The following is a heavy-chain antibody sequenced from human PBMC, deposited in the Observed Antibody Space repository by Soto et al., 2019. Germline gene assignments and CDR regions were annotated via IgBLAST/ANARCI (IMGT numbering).Heavy chain of an antibody. CDR3: ARGLYYSMSFYFDF. CDR2: RYSGGTT. J-gene: IGHJ4*02. Sequence: EVQLVESGGGLIQPGGSLRLSCAASGFNFIRKYMIWVRQAPGKGLEWVSIRYSGGTTYYADTVKGRFTISRDTSENTLYLQLNSLRAEDTAVYYCARGLYYSMSFYFDFWCQGALVTVSS. V-gene: IGHV3-53*01. D-gene: IGHD3-10*01. CDR1: GFNFIRKY.